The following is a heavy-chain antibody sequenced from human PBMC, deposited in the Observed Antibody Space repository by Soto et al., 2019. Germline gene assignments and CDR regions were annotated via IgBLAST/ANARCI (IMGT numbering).Heavy chain of an antibody. CDR3: AKFLYQLQPLEF. D-gene: IGHD3-16*01. CDR1: GFTFNDYA. Sequence: GGSLRLSCAASGFTFNDYAMSWVRQAPGKGLEWVAHIGSSGFATNYADSVKGRITISRDNPKNTLYLQIHSLRVEDTAVYYCAKFLYQLQPLEFWGQGTLVTVSS. CDR2: IGSSGFAT. J-gene: IGHJ4*02. V-gene: IGHV3-23*01.